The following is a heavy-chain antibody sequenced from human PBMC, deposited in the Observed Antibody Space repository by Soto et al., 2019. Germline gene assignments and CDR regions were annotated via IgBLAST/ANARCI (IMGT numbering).Heavy chain of an antibody. Sequence: SVKVSCKASGGTFSSYAISWVRQAPGQGLEWMGGIIPIFGTANYAQKFQGRVTITADESTSTAYMELSSLRSEDTAVYYCARVGSSSKVAFDIWGQGTMVTVSS. J-gene: IGHJ3*02. CDR3: ARVGSSSKVAFDI. CDR1: GGTFSSYA. D-gene: IGHD6-6*01. V-gene: IGHV1-69*13. CDR2: IIPIFGTA.